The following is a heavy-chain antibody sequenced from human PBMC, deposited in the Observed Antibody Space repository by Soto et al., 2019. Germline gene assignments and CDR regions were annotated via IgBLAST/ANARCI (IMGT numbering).Heavy chain of an antibody. CDR2: IKNKADGGTT. J-gene: IGHJ3*02. D-gene: IGHD6-25*01. CDR1: GITFTNAW. Sequence: EVQLVESGGDLVKPGGCLRLSCAASGITFTNAWMSWVRQAPGKGLEWVGRIKNKADGGTTDYAAPVRGRFTISRDDSKNTLYLQMNSLRAEDTAVYYCAKVAGGADAFDIWGQGTMVTVSS. CDR3: AKVAGGADAFDI. V-gene: IGHV3-15*01.